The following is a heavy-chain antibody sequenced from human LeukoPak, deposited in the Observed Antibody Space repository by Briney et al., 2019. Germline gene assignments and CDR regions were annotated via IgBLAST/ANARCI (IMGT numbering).Heavy chain of an antibody. Sequence: SETLSLTCTVSGGSFTSHYWSWIRQPAGKGLEWIGHIYTSGSTNYNPSLKSRVTMSVDTSKNQFSLKLNSVTAADTAFYYCAREYSSSSGKALDYWGQGTLVTVSS. V-gene: IGHV4-4*07. D-gene: IGHD6-6*01. CDR2: IYTSGST. CDR3: AREYSSSSGKALDY. CDR1: GGSFTSHY. J-gene: IGHJ4*02.